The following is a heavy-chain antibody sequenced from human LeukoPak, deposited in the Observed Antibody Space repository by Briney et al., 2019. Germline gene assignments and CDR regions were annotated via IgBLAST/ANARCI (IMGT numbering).Heavy chain of an antibody. CDR1: GYTFRSYS. CDR3: VRLRRNSDTSGFYYYYDY. J-gene: IGHJ4*02. V-gene: IGHV3-21*01. D-gene: IGHD3-22*01. CDR2: ISVRSNYI. Sequence: GGSLRLSCAASGYTFRSYSINWVRQAPGKGLEWVSSISVRSNYIYYADSVRGRFSISRDDARDSLYLQMNSLGAEDTAVYYCVRLRRNSDTSGFYYYYDYWGQGTLVTVSS.